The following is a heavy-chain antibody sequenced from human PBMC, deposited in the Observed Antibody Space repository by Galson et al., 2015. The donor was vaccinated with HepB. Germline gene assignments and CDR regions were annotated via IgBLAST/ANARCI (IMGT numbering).Heavy chain of an antibody. V-gene: IGHV3-33*01. CDR2: IWYDGSNK. CDR3: ARGGGYDFWSGYTPRYYGMDV. Sequence: SLRLSCAASGFTFSSYGMHWVRQAPGKGLEWVAVIWYDGSNKYYADSVKGRFTISRDNSKNTLYLQMNSLRAEDTAVYYCARGGGYDFWSGYTPRYYGMDVWGQGTTVTVSS. D-gene: IGHD3-3*01. CDR1: GFTFSSYG. J-gene: IGHJ6*02.